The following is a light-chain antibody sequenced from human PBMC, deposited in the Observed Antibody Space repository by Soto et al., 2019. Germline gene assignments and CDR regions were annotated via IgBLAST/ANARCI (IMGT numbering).Light chain of an antibody. V-gene: IGKV3D-15*01. CDR2: GAS. Sequence: EIVLTQSPGTLSFSTGERATLSFRASQSLRTNSLAWYQQKPGQAPRLLIYGASTRATGVPARFSGSGSGTEFSLSISSLQSEDSAVYYCQQYNNWPPITFGQGTRLEIK. CDR1: QSLRTN. CDR3: QQYNNWPPIT. J-gene: IGKJ5*01.